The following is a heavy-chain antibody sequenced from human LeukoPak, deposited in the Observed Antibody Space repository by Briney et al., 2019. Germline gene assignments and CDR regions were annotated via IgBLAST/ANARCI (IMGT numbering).Heavy chain of an antibody. J-gene: IGHJ5*02. CDR3: ARDRAHCSGGSCYSRNWFDP. D-gene: IGHD2-15*01. Sequence: GASVKVSCKASGYTFTGYYMHWVRQAPGQGLEWMGWINPNSGGTNYAQKFQGWVTMTRDTSISTAYMEPSRLRSDDTAVYYCARDRAHCSGGSCYSRNWFDPWGQGTLVTVSS. CDR1: GYTFTGYY. CDR2: INPNSGGT. V-gene: IGHV1-2*04.